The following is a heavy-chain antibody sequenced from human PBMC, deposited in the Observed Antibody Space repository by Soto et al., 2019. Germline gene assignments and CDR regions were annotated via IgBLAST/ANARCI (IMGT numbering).Heavy chain of an antibody. D-gene: IGHD6-19*01. CDR1: GYSLTSYG. CDR2: ISAYNGNT. CDR3: ARRLARSHPSDGYGMDV. V-gene: IGHV1-18*01. J-gene: IGHJ6*02. Sequence: RXSVKVSCKASGYSLTSYGSIWGRQSPGQGLEWMGWISAYNGNTNYAQKLQGRVTMTTDTSTSTAYMELRSLRSDDTAVYYCARRLARSHPSDGYGMDVWGQGTTVPVSS.